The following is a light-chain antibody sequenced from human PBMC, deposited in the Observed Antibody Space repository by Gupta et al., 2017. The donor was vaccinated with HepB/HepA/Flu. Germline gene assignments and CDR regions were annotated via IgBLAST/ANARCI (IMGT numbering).Light chain of an antibody. V-gene: IGLV2-23*02. J-gene: IGLJ1*01. CDR1: SRDVGSYNL. Sequence: QSALTQPASVSGSPGPSFTISCTGTSRDVGSYNLVSWYQQHPGRAPKLMIYEVSKRPSGVSNRFSGPKSGNTASLTISGLQAEDEADYYCCSYAGSRYVFGTGTKVTVL. CDR2: EVS. CDR3: CSYAGSRYV.